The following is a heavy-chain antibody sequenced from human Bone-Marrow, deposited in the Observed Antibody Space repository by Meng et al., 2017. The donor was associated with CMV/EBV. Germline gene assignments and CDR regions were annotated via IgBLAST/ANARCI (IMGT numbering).Heavy chain of an antibody. D-gene: IGHD3-22*01. V-gene: IGHV3-23*01. CDR1: GFTFSSYA. Sequence: GESLKISCAASGFTFSSYAMSWVRQAPGKGLEWVSAISGSGGSTYYADSVKGWFTISRDNSKNTLYLQTYSLRAEATAVYYCAKDVVVVTPGYFDYWGQGTLVTVSS. CDR3: AKDVVVVTPGYFDY. CDR2: ISGSGGST. J-gene: IGHJ4*02.